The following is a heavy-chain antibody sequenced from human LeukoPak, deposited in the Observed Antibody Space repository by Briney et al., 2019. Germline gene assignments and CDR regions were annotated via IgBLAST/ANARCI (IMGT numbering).Heavy chain of an antibody. Sequence: ASVKVSCKASGYTFTNYHIHWVRQAPGQGLEWMGWISGNNGNTNYAQEFRDRVTMTTDKSTSSAYMALRSLTSDDTAVYYCARGGGVWAGYYVAAFYLDLWGPGTWVAVHS. CDR2: ISGNNGNT. V-gene: IGHV1-18*04. J-gene: IGHJ5*02. CDR3: ARGGGVWAGYYVAAFYLDL. CDR1: GYTFTNYH. D-gene: IGHD3/OR15-3a*01.